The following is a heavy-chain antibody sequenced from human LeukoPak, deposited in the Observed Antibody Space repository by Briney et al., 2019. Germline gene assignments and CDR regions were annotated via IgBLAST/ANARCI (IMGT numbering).Heavy chain of an antibody. Sequence: SETLSLTCTVSGGSISSSSYYWSWIRQPPGKGLEYIGRIFSTGATDSNPSLKSRVTISVDTSKNQFSLKLPSVTAADTAVYYCARGGQPLLGNWFDPWGRGTLVTVSS. CDR3: ARGGQPLLGNWFDP. J-gene: IGHJ5*02. D-gene: IGHD2-21*02. CDR1: GGSISSSSYY. V-gene: IGHV4-39*07. CDR2: IFSTGAT.